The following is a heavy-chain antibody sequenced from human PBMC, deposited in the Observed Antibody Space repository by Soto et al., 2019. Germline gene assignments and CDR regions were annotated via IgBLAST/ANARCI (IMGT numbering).Heavy chain of an antibody. J-gene: IGHJ5*02. Sequence: PSETLSLTCTVSGGSISSGNNYWSWICQHPGKGLEWIGYIYYSGSTYYNPSLKSRVTISVDTSKNQFSLKLSSVTAADTAVYYCATRGGGCFDPGGKETLVTFPS. CDR3: ATRGGGCFDP. V-gene: IGHV4-31*03. CDR1: GGSISSGNNY. CDR2: IYYSGST. D-gene: IGHD2-15*01.